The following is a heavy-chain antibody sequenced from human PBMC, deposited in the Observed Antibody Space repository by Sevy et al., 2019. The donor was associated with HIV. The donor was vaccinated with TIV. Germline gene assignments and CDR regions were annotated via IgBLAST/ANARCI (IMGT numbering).Heavy chain of an antibody. D-gene: IGHD1-26*01. CDR3: VRGPPDGSYDYFDY. J-gene: IGHJ4*02. V-gene: IGHV3-21*06. Sequence: GESLKISCAASGFTFITYNMNWVRQAPGKGLEWVSSVSGSSNYIYYAESLKGRFIISRDNAKNTLYLQINSLRADDTAVYYCVRGPPDGSYDYFDYWGQGTLVTVSS. CDR2: VSGSSNYI. CDR1: GFTFITYN.